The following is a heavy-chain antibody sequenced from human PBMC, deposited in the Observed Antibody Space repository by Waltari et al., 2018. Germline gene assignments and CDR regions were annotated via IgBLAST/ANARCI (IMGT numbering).Heavy chain of an antibody. CDR1: GFTFSSYW. CDR2: INSDGSST. Sequence: EVQLVESGGGLVQPGGSLRLSCAASGFTFSSYWMHWVRQAPGKGLVWVSRINSDGSSTSYADSVKGRFTISRDNAKNTLYLQMNSLRAEDTAVYYCASVYCGGDCSYFDYWGQGTLVTVSS. J-gene: IGHJ4*02. CDR3: ASVYCGGDCSYFDY. V-gene: IGHV3-74*01. D-gene: IGHD2-21*01.